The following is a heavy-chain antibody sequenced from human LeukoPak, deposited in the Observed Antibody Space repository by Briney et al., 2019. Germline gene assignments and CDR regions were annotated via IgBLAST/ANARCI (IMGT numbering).Heavy chain of an antibody. CDR2: IYTSGST. CDR3: ARGLPAGGYDY. D-gene: IGHD5-12*01. CDR1: GGSISSYY. J-gene: IGHJ4*02. Sequence: PSETLSLTCTVSGGSISSYYWSWIRQPAGKGLGWIGRIYTSGSTNYNPSLKSRVTMSVDTSKNQFSLKLSSVTAADTAVYYCARGLPAGGYDYWGQGTLVTVSS. V-gene: IGHV4-4*07.